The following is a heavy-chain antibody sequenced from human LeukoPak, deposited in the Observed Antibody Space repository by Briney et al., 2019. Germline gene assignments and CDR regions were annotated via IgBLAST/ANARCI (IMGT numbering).Heavy chain of an antibody. CDR3: ARLGGSYSSWFDP. CDR2: IYPGDSDT. V-gene: IGHV5-51*01. CDR1: GFSFTSYW. D-gene: IGHD1-26*01. Sequence: GESLKISCKGSGFSFTSYWIGWVRQMPGKGLEWMGIIYPGDSDTRYSPSLEGQVTISADKSISTAYLQWSRLKASDTAMYYCARLGGSYSSWFDPWGQGTLVTVSS. J-gene: IGHJ5*02.